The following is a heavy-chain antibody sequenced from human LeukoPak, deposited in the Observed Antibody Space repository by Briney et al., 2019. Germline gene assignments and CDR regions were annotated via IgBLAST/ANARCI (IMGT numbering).Heavy chain of an antibody. CDR2: MNPNSGNT. CDR3: ARARSKTFDY. CDR1: GGTFSSYA. J-gene: IGHJ4*02. V-gene: IGHV1-8*03. D-gene: IGHD4-11*01. Sequence: ASVKVSCKASGGTFSSYAISWVRQAPGQGLEWMGWMNPNSGNTGYAQKFQGRVTITRNTSISTAYMELSSLRSEDTAVYYCARARSKTFDYWGQGTLVTVSS.